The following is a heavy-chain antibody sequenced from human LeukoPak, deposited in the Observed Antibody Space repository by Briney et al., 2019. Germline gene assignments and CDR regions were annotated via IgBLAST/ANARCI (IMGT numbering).Heavy chain of an antibody. V-gene: IGHV5-51*01. Sequence: PGESLKISCKGSGYSFTSYWIGWVRQMPGKGLEWMGIIYPGDSDTRYSPSFQGQVTISADKSISTAYLQWSSPKASDTAMYYCARRGYCSGGSCFSHTFDIWGQGTMVTVSS. D-gene: IGHD2-15*01. CDR2: IYPGDSDT. J-gene: IGHJ3*02. CDR3: ARRGYCSGGSCFSHTFDI. CDR1: GYSFTSYW.